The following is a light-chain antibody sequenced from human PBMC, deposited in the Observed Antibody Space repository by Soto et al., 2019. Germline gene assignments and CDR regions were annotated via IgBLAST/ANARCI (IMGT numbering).Light chain of an antibody. CDR3: QPYTTFWT. CDR1: QSVSTW. J-gene: IGKJ1*01. V-gene: IGKV1-5*03. CDR2: KAS. Sequence: DTQMTQSPSILSASVGDRVTITCRASQSVSTWLAWYQQKPGKAPKVLIYKASTFQSGVPSRCSGSGSGTEFTLTITSLQPDDFATCYCQPYTTFWTFGQGTRVEIK.